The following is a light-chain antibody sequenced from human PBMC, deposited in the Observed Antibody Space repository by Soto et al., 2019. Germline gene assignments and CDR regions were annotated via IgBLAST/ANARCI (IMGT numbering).Light chain of an antibody. CDR1: SSDVGGYNY. V-gene: IGLV2-8*01. Sequence: QSALTQPPSASGSPGQSVTISCTGTSSDVGGYNYVSWYQQHPGKAPKLMIYEVSKRPSGVPDRFSGSKSGNTASLTVSGLQAEDEADYYCQSSQDDFWVFGGGTKLTVL. CDR3: QSSQDDFWV. CDR2: EVS. J-gene: IGLJ3*02.